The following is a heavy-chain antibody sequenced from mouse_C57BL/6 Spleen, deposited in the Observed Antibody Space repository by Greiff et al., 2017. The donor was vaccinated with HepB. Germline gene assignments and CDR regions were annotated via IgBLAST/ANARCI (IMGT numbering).Heavy chain of an antibody. V-gene: IGHV1-80*01. J-gene: IGHJ2*01. CDR1: GYAFSSYW. CDR3: ARRGYDYVLYYFDY. CDR2: IYPGDGDT. D-gene: IGHD2-4*01. Sequence: QVQLQQSGAELVKPGASVKISCKASGYAFSSYWMNWVKQRPGKGLEWIGQIYPGDGDTNYDGKFKGKATLTADKSSSTAYMQLSSLTSEDSAVYFWARRGYDYVLYYFDYWGQGTTLTVSS.